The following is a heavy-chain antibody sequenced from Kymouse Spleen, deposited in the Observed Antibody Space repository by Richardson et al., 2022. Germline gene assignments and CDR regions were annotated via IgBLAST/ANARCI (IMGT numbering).Heavy chain of an antibody. CDR1: GFTFSDYY. CDR2: ISSSGSTI. D-gene: IGHD6-13*01. J-gene: IGHJ6*02. V-gene: IGHV3-11*01. CDR3: ARETGYSSSLYYYYYYGMDV. Sequence: QVQLVESGGGLVKPGGSLRLSCAASGFTFSDYYMSWIRQAPGKGLEWVSYISSSGSTIYYADSVKGRFTISRDNAKNSLYLQMNSLRAEDTAVYYCARETGYSSSLYYYYYYGMDVWGQGTTVTVSS.